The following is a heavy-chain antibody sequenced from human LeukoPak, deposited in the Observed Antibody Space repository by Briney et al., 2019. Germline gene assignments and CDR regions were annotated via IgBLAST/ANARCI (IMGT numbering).Heavy chain of an antibody. CDR1: VGSISYYY. CDR3: ATFTDAYTD. Sequence: SETLSLTCTVSVGSISYYYLSWIRQPPGKGLEGIGYIYYSGSTDYNPSLKSRVTISVDASKNQFSLKLSSVTAADTAVYYCATFTDAYTDWGQGTLVTVSS. V-gene: IGHV4-59*01. D-gene: IGHD5-24*01. J-gene: IGHJ4*02. CDR2: IYYSGST.